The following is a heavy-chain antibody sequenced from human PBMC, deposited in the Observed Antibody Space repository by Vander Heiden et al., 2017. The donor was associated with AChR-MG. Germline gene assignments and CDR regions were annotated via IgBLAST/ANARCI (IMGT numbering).Heavy chain of an antibody. CDR2: ITSSSSYI. J-gene: IGHJ4*02. CDR3: ARGQTIAVSDY. Sequence: CAASGFTFRNDIMNWVRQATGKGLEWVSSITSSSSYIHYADSVKGRFTISRDNSRNSLYLQMNSLRAEDTAVFYCARGQTIAVSDYWGQGTLVTVSS. CDR1: GFTFRNDI. D-gene: IGHD6-19*01. V-gene: IGHV3-21*01.